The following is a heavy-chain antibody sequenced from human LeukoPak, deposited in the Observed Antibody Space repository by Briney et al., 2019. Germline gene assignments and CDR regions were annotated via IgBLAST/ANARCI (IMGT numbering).Heavy chain of an antibody. J-gene: IGHJ4*02. D-gene: IGHD3-3*01. CDR2: ISSSGSTI. Sequence: GGSLRLSCAASGFTFSSYEMDWVRQAPGKGLEWVSYISSSGSTIYYADSVKGRFTISRDNAKNSLYLQMNSLRAEDTAVYYCARDGHYDFWSGYLYDYWGQGTLVTVSS. CDR3: ARDGHYDFWSGYLYDY. CDR1: GFTFSSYE. V-gene: IGHV3-48*03.